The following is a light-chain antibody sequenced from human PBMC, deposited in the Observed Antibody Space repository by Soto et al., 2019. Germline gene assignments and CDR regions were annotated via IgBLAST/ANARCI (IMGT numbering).Light chain of an antibody. CDR2: GAS. J-gene: IGKJ1*01. Sequence: EIVMTQSPATLSVSPGGRATLSCRASQSVSNNLAWYQQKPGQAPRLLIYGASTRATGIPARFSGSVSGTEFTLTISSLLSEDFAVYYCQQYNNCPRTFGQGTKVEIK. CDR3: QQYNNCPRT. V-gene: IGKV3-15*01. CDR1: QSVSNN.